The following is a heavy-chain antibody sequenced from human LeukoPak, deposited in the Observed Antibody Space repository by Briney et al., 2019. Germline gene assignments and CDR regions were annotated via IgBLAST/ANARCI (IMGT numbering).Heavy chain of an antibody. J-gene: IGHJ4*02. V-gene: IGHV3-23*01. CDR3: AKGTTLEWLLSEFDY. Sequence: GGSLRLSCAASGFTFSSYAMSWVRQAPGKGLEWVSAISGSGGSTYYADSVKGRFTISRDNSKNTLYLQMNSLRAEDTAVYYCAKGTTLEWLLSEFDYWGQGTLVTVSS. CDR1: GFTFSSYA. D-gene: IGHD3-3*01. CDR2: ISGSGGST.